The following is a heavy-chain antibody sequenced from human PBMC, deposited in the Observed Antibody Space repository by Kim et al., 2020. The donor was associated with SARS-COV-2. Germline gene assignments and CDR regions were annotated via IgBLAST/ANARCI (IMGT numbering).Heavy chain of an antibody. D-gene: IGHD6-13*01. V-gene: IGHV4-34*01. J-gene: IGHJ4*02. Sequence: NPSLKSRVTISVDTSKNQFSLKLSSVTAADTAVYYCARGRQQLVGYYFDYWGQGTLVTVSS. CDR3: ARGRQQLVGYYFDY.